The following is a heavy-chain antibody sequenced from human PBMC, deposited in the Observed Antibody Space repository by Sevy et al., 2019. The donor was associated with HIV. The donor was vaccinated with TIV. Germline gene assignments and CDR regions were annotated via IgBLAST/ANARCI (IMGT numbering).Heavy chain of an antibody. CDR3: AITKDYYDSSGCPFDY. Sequence: ASVKVSCKVSGYTLSQVSMHWVRQVPGKGLEWMGSFDPEDGETIYAQKFQGRLTMTGDTSTDTAYMELSSLKSEETAVFYCAITKDYYDSSGCPFDYWGQGTLVTVSS. D-gene: IGHD3-22*01. J-gene: IGHJ4*02. CDR2: FDPEDGET. V-gene: IGHV1-24*01. CDR1: GYTLSQVS.